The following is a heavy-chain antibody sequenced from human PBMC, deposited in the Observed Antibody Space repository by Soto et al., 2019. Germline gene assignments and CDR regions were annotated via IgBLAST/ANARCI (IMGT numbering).Heavy chain of an antibody. CDR2: IHPANGNT. V-gene: IGHV1-3*01. J-gene: IGHJ3*01. D-gene: IGHD3-16*01. CDR3: VRDGGLIIRGSFDL. CDR1: GYSFNRYA. Sequence: ASVKVSCKASGYSFNRYALHWVRQAPGQRFEWMGWIHPANGNTRYSPKLQGRVSISRDTSASSVHLELSSLRSADTSMYYCVRDGGLIIRGSFDLWGPGTMVTVSS.